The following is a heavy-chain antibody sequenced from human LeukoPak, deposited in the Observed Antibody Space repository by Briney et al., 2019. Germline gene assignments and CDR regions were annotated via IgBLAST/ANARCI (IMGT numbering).Heavy chain of an antibody. V-gene: IGHV1-2*02. Sequence: ASVKVSCKASGYTFTGYYMHWVRQAPGQGLEWMGWINPNSGGTNYAQKFQGRVTMTRDTSISTAYMELSRLRSDDTAVYYCARDYGRDGSLDYWGQGTLVTVSS. CDR2: INPNSGGT. CDR3: ARDYGRDGSLDY. D-gene: IGHD3-16*01. CDR1: GYTFTGYY. J-gene: IGHJ4*02.